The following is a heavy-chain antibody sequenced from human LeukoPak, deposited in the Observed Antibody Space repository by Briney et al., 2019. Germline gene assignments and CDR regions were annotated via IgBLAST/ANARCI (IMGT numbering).Heavy chain of an antibody. CDR1: GYTFTSYY. CDR2: INPSGGST. V-gene: IGHV1-46*01. Sequence: ASVKVPCKASGYTFTSYYMHWVRQAPGQGLEWMGIINPSGGSTSYAQKFQGRVTMTRDTSTSTVYMELSSLRSEDTAVYYCARGGDVLLWFGEFPYYFDYWGQGTLVTVSS. J-gene: IGHJ4*02. CDR3: ARGGDVLLWFGEFPYYFDY. D-gene: IGHD3-10*01.